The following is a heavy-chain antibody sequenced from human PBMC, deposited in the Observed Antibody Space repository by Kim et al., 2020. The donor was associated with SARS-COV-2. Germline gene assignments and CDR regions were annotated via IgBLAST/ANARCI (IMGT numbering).Heavy chain of an antibody. D-gene: IGHD3-10*01. CDR2: ISAYNGNT. J-gene: IGHJ3*02. CDR1: GYTFTSYG. V-gene: IGHV1-18*01. CDR3: ASHYGSGSYYTWAFDI. Sequence: ASVKVSCKASGYTFTSYGISWVRQAPGQGLEWMGWISAYNGNTNYAQKLQGRVTMTTDTSTSTAYMELRSLRSDDTAVYYCASHYGSGSYYTWAFDIWGQGTMVTVSS.